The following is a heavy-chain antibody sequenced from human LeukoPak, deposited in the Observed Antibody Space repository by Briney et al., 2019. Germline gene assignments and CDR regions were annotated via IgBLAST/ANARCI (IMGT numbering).Heavy chain of an antibody. CDR1: GFTFSDYW. Sequence: GGSLRLSCAASGFTFSDYWMYWVRHAPGEGLVWISNINEHGTTTYADSVKGRFTVSRDNAKNILYLQMNSLRAEDTAVYYCARVRGGNWGQGTLVTVSS. CDR3: ARVRGGN. CDR2: INEHGTT. J-gene: IGHJ4*02. V-gene: IGHV3-74*01.